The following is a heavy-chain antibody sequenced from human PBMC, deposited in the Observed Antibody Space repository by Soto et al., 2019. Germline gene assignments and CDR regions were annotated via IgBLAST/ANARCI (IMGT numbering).Heavy chain of an antibody. CDR2: INPNSGGT. J-gene: IGHJ4*02. D-gene: IGHD3-22*01. CDR3: ARARWYYYDSSGYYEPEFDY. V-gene: IGHV1-2*04. Sequence: ASVKVSCKASGYTFTGYYMHWVRQAPGQGLEWMGWINPNSGGTNYAQKFQGWVTMTRDTSISTAYMELSRLRSDDTAVYYCARARWYYYDSSGYYEPEFDYWGQGTLVTSPQ. CDR1: GYTFTGYY.